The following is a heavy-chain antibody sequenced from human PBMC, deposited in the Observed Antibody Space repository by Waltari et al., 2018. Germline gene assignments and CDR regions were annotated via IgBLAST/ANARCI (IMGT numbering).Heavy chain of an antibody. V-gene: IGHV3-21*01. CDR3: AREIVGLEGGDAFDI. CDR2: ISSSSSYI. Sequence: EVQLVESGGGLVKPGGSLRLSCAASGFTFSSYSMNWVRQAPGKGLEWVSSISSSSSYIYYADSVKGRFTISRDNAKNSLYLQMNSLRAEDTAVYYCAREIVGLEGGDAFDIWGQGTMVTVSS. D-gene: IGHD3-16*01. CDR1: GFTFSSYS. J-gene: IGHJ3*02.